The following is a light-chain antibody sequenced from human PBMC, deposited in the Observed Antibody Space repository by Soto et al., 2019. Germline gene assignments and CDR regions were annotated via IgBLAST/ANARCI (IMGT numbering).Light chain of an antibody. CDR3: QQYNGHSWT. CDR2: AAS. CDR1: QRIGSW. Sequence: DIQLTQSPSTLSASVGDRVTITCRASQRIGSWLAWYQQKPGNAPKLLIYAASSLQSGVPSRFSGSGSGTEFTLTISSLQPDDFATYYCQQYNGHSWTFGQGTEVEIK. J-gene: IGKJ1*01. V-gene: IGKV1-5*03.